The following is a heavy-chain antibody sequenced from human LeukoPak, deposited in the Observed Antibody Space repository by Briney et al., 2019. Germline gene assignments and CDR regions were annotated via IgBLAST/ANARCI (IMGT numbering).Heavy chain of an antibody. J-gene: IGHJ4*02. CDR2: ISVSGGST. D-gene: IGHD3-22*01. CDR3: AKSNYFDSGGYYFFDY. CDR1: GFTFSKYA. Sequence: PGGSLRLPCAASGFTFSKYAMTWVRQAPGKGLEWVSGISVSGGSTNYADSVKGRFTISRDNSKNTLYLQMNSLRAEDTAVYYCAKSNYFDSGGYYFFDYWGQGTLVTVSS. V-gene: IGHV3-23*01.